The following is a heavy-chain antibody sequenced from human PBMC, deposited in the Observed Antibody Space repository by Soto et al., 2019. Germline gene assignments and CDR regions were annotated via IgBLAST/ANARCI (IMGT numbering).Heavy chain of an antibody. CDR3: AMVDNYVTPTPQYV. V-gene: IGHV1-18*01. CDR1: GYIFVNYG. D-gene: IGHD3-16*01. Sequence: QVQLVQSGDEVRKPGSSVKVSCKASGYIFVNYGIAWVRQAPGQGLKWMGWISPYSGNTHYARKVQGRLTMTTDTATSTAYMDLVRLTSGDTAVYYCAMVDNYVTPTPQYVWGQGTTVTVSS. J-gene: IGHJ6*02. CDR2: ISPYSGNT.